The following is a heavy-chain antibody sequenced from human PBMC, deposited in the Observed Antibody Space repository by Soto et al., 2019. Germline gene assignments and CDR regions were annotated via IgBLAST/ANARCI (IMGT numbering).Heavy chain of an antibody. CDR1: GYTFTSYY. CDR3: ARGDRYYDSSGYYFDWFDP. V-gene: IGHV1-46*01. CDR2: INPSGGST. Sequence: QVQLVQSGAEVKKPGASVKVSCKASGYTFTSYYMHWVRQAPGQGLEWMGIINPSGGSTSYAQKFKGRVTMTRDTSTSTVYMELSSLRSEDTAVYYCARGDRYYDSSGYYFDWFDPWGQGTLVTVSS. J-gene: IGHJ5*02. D-gene: IGHD3-22*01.